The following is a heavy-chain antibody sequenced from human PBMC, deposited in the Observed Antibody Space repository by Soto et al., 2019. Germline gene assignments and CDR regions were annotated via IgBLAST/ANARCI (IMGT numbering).Heavy chain of an antibody. CDR2: IKSKTDGGTT. D-gene: IGHD2-15*01. V-gene: IGHV3-15*01. CDR1: GFTFSNAW. Sequence: GGSLRLSCAASGFTFSNAWMSWVRQAPGKGLEWVGRIKSKTDGGTTDYAAAVKGRFTISRDESKNTLYLQMNSLKTEDADVYDYPRDLHQGECRGGSCYSGHYWGQGTLVTVSS. CDR3: PRDLHQGECRGGSCYSGHY. J-gene: IGHJ4*02.